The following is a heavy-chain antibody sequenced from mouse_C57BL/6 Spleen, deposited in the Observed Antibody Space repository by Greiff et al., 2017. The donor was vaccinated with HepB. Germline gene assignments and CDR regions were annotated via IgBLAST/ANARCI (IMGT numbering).Heavy chain of an antibody. CDR3: ARYYGSSDAMDY. CDR2: INPSSGYT. Sequence: VKLQQSGAELARPGASVKMSCKASGYTFTSYTMHWVKQRPGQGLEWIGYINPSSGYTKYNQKFKDKATLTADKSSSTAYMQLSSLTSEDSAVYYCARYYGSSDAMDYWGQGTSVTVSS. J-gene: IGHJ4*01. D-gene: IGHD1-1*01. V-gene: IGHV1-4*01. CDR1: GYTFTSYT.